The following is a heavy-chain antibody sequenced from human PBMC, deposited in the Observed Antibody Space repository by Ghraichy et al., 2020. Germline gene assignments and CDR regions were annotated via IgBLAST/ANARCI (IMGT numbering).Heavy chain of an antibody. CDR2: INHSGST. J-gene: IGHJ4*02. Sequence: SETLSLTCAVYGGSFSGYYWSWIRQPPGKGLEWIGEINHSGSTNYNPSLKSRVTISVDTSKNQFSLKLSSVTAADTAVYYCAGNYGEYRTFDYWGQGTLVTVSS. CDR3: AGNYGEYRTFDY. D-gene: IGHD4-17*01. CDR1: GGSFSGYY. V-gene: IGHV4-34*01.